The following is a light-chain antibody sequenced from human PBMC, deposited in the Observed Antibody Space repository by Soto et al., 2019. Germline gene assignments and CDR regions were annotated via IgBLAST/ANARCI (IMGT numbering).Light chain of an antibody. CDR3: VLYMGSGIWV. CDR2: STK. Sequence: QTVVTQEPSFSVSPGGTVTLTCGLSSGSMSSTYYPSWYQQTPGQAPRTLIHSTKARSSGVPDRFSGSILGNKAALTITGAQADDESVYYCVLYMGSGIWVFGGGTKLTVL. V-gene: IGLV8-61*01. J-gene: IGLJ3*02. CDR1: SGSMSSTYY.